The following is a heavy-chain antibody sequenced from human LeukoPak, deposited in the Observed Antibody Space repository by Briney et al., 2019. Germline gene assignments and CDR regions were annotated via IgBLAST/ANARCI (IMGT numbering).Heavy chain of an antibody. D-gene: IGHD3-22*01. J-gene: IGHJ4*02. Sequence: PSETLSLTCTVSGGSISSYYWSWIRQPPGRGLEWIGYIYYSGSTNYNPSLKSRVTISVDTSKNQFSLKLSSVTAADTAVYYCARGPYDSSGYSFGYWGQGTLVTVSS. V-gene: IGHV4-59*01. CDR3: ARGPYDSSGYSFGY. CDR1: GGSISSYY. CDR2: IYYSGST.